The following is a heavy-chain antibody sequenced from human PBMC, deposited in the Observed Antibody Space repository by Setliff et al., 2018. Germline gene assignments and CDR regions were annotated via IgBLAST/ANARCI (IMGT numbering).Heavy chain of an antibody. CDR3: ERLVRYCTTTTCQRTSGDDF. V-gene: IGHV1-18*01. J-gene: IGHJ4*02. D-gene: IGHD2-2*01. CDR1: GYTFSDYG. Sequence: ASVKVSCKASGYTFSDYGISWVRQAPGQELEWMGWISPHTGNTFYAPQFQGRVIMTTDTSTNTAYMDLRSLRSDDTAVYYCERLVRYCTTTTCQRTSGDDFWGQGTLVTVSS. CDR2: ISPHTGNT.